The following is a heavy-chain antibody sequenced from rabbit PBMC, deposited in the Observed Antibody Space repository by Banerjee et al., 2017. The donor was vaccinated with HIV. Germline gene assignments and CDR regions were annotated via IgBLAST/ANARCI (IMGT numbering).Heavy chain of an antibody. CDR3: ARDLAGVVGWNLNL. V-gene: IGHV1S45*01. D-gene: IGHD4-1*01. CDR1: GFDFSGNYY. CDR2: IYVGSSGGT. J-gene: IGHJ4*01. Sequence: QEQLEESGGDLVKPEGSLTLTCTASGFDFSGNYYMCWVRQAPGKGLEWIACIYVGSSGGTYYASWAKGRFTISKTSSTTVTLQMTSLTAADTATYFCARDLAGVVGWNLNLWGQGTLVTVS.